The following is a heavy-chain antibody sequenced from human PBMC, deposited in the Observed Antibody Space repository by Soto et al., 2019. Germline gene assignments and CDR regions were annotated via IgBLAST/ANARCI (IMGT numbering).Heavy chain of an antibody. D-gene: IGHD6-25*01. CDR1: GYSFTSYW. J-gene: IGHJ6*02. Sequence: PGESLKISCKGSGYSFTSYWIGWVLQMPGKGLEWMGIIYPGDSDTRYSPSFQGQVTISADKSISTAYLQWSSLKDSDTAMYYCARRPGSADYRMDVWGQGTTVTVSS. CDR2: IYPGDSDT. CDR3: ARRPGSADYRMDV. V-gene: IGHV5-51*01.